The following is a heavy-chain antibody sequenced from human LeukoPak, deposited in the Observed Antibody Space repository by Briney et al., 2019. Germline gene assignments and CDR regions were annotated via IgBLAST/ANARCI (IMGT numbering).Heavy chain of an antibody. Sequence: SETLSLICTVSGYSISSAYYWGWIRQPPGKGLEWIGSFHYSGSTYYNPSLKSRVTISADTSKNQFSLKLTSVTAADTAVYYCARGSHYGDYGYWGQGTLVTVSS. CDR1: GYSISSAYY. CDR2: FHYSGST. J-gene: IGHJ4*02. D-gene: IGHD4-17*01. V-gene: IGHV4-38-2*02. CDR3: ARGSHYGDYGY.